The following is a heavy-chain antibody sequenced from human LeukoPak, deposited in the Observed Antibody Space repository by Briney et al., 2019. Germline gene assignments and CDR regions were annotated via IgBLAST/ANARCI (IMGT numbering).Heavy chain of an antibody. J-gene: IGHJ4*02. V-gene: IGHV4-59*12. D-gene: IGHD1-1*01. CDR3: SRESAGTTISH. Sequence: PSETLSLTCTVSGGSISSYYWSWIRQPPGKGLEWIGSVYYSGGTYYNPSLKSRVTISADTSKNQFSLKLNSVTAADTAVYYCSRESAGTTISHWGQGTLVTVSS. CDR2: VYYSGGT. CDR1: GGSISSYY.